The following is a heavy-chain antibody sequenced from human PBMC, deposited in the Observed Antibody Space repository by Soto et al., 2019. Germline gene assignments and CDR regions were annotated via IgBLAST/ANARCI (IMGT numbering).Heavy chain of an antibody. CDR3: AKSPGMYYYDSSGYYHYDS. J-gene: IGHJ4*02. CDR1: GFTFSSYA. Sequence: EVQLLESGGGLAQPGGSLRLSCAASGFTFSSYAMSWVRQAPGKGLEWVSAISGSGVSTYYADSVKGRFTISRDNSKNTLYLQMNSLRAEDTAVYYCAKSPGMYYYDSSGYYHYDSWGQGTLVTVSS. V-gene: IGHV3-23*01. CDR2: ISGSGVST. D-gene: IGHD3-22*01.